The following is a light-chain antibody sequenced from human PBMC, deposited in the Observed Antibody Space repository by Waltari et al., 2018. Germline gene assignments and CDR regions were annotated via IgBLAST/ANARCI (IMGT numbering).Light chain of an antibody. Sequence: QSALTQPPSASGSPGQSVTISCTGTSSDVGGYNYVSWYQQHPGKAPKLMIYEVSKRPSGVPECFSGSKSGNTASLTVSGLQAEDEADYYCSSYAGSNIVFGGGTKLTVL. V-gene: IGLV2-8*01. CDR2: EVS. CDR1: SSDVGGYNY. J-gene: IGLJ2*01. CDR3: SSYAGSNIV.